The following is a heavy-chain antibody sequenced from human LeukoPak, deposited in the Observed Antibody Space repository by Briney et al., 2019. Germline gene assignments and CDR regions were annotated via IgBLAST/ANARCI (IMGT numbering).Heavy chain of an antibody. Sequence: GGSLRLSCPASGFTFSSYSMNWVRQAPGKGLEWVSSISSSSSYIYYADSVKGRFTISRDNAKNSLYLQMNSLRAEDTAVYYCARDDEYDFYGMDVWGQGTTVTVSS. CDR1: GFTFSSYS. J-gene: IGHJ6*02. V-gene: IGHV3-21*01. CDR2: ISSSSSYI. CDR3: ARDDEYDFYGMDV.